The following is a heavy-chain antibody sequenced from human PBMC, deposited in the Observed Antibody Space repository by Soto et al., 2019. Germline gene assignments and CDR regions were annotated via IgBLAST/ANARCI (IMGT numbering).Heavy chain of an antibody. CDR2: IIPIFGTA. CDR1: GGTFSSYI. V-gene: IGHV1-69*01. J-gene: IGHJ5*02. D-gene: IGHD3-16*01. Sequence: QVQLVQSGAEVKKPGSSAKVSCKASGGTFSSYIISWVRQAPGQGLEWMGGIIPIFGTANYAQKFQDRVTITADESTTTAYMELSGLRSEDTVVYYCARAFATNKYWFDPWGQGTLVTVSS. CDR3: ARAFATNKYWFDP.